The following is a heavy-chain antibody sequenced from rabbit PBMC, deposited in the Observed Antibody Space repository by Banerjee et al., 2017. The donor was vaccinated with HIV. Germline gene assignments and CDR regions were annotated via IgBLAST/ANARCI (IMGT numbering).Heavy chain of an antibody. V-gene: IGHV1S45*01. CDR2: IYTGSSGRT. D-gene: IGHD7-1*01. CDR3: ARDRDGDAGYGSLAL. Sequence: QEQLEESGGDLVKPEGSLTLTCTASGFSFSSSYWIYWVRQAPGKGLEWIACIYTGSSGRTYYASWAKGRFTISKTSSTTVTLQMTSLTVADTATYFCARDRDGDAGYGSLALWGPGTLVTVS. CDR1: GFSFSSSYW. J-gene: IGHJ4*01.